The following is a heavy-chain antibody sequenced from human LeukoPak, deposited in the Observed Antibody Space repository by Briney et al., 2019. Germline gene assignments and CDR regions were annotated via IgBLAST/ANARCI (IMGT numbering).Heavy chain of an antibody. D-gene: IGHD2-15*01. CDR2: FDPEDGET. CDR1: GYTLTELS. J-gene: IGHJ4*02. CDR3: ARARLGYCSGGSCQQFDY. Sequence: GASVKVSCKVSGYTLTELSMHWVRQAPGKGLEWMGGFDPEDGETSYAQKFQGRVTMTRDTSTSTVYMEPSSLRSEDTAVYYCARARLGYCSGGSCQQFDYWGQGALVTVSS. V-gene: IGHV1-24*01.